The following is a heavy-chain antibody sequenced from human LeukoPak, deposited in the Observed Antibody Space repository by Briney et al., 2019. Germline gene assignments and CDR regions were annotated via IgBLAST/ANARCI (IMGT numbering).Heavy chain of an antibody. CDR1: GGSISSGDYY. CDR3: ARGNGEQQLTGDY. J-gene: IGHJ4*02. V-gene: IGHV4-30-4*01. Sequence: PSQTLSLTCSVSGGSISSGDYYWIWIRQPPGKGLEWIGYVYYTGGTDYNPSLRSRVTISVDTSKNQFSLKLTSVTAADTAVYSFARGNGEQQLTGDYWGQGTLVTVSS. CDR2: VYYTGGT. D-gene: IGHD6-13*01.